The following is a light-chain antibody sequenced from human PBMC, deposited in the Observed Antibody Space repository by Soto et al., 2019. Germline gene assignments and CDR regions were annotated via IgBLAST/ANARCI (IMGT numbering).Light chain of an antibody. CDR3: SSYTSSSTVV. CDR1: SSDVGGYNY. Sequence: QSVLTQPASVSGSPGQSITISCTGTSSDVGGYNYVSWYQQHPGKAPKLMIYDVSNRPSGLSNRFSASKSGNTASLTISGLQAEDEADYYCSSYTSSSTVVFGGGTKVTVL. CDR2: DVS. V-gene: IGLV2-14*01. J-gene: IGLJ2*01.